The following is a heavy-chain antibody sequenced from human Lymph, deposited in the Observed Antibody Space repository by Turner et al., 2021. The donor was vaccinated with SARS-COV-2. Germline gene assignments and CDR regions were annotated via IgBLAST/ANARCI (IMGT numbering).Heavy chain of an antibody. CDR3: ARGPPDFPYYFDY. J-gene: IGHJ4*02. D-gene: IGHD2-21*02. CDR2: ITFTSSYI. Sequence: EVQLVESGGGLVKPGGSLRLSCAASGFTFSSYSMNWVRQAPGKGLEWVSSITFTSSYIHYADSVKGRFTISRDNAKNSLYLQMNSLRAEDTAVYYCARGPPDFPYYFDYWGQGTLVTVSS. CDR1: GFTFSSYS. V-gene: IGHV3-21*01.